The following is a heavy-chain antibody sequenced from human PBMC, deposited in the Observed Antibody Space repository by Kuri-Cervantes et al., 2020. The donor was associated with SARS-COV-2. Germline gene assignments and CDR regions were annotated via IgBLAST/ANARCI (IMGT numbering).Heavy chain of an antibody. V-gene: IGHV3-15*01. J-gene: IGHJ4*02. CDR3: TTDAGGPITGTTMDY. CDR1: GFTFSIYA. D-gene: IGHD1-7*01. Sequence: GESLKISCAASGFTFSIYAMSWVRQAPGKGLEWVGRIKSKTDGGTTDYAAPVKGRFTISRDDSKNTLYLQMNSLKTEDTAVYYCTTDAGGPITGTTMDYWGQGTLVTVSS. CDR2: IKSKTDGGTT.